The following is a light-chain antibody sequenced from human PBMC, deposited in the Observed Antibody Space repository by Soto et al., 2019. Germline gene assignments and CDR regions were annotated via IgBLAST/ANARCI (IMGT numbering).Light chain of an antibody. CDR2: DTS. J-gene: IGKJ4*01. CDR3: LQRANWPLT. CDR1: PGVSTY. Sequence: EIVLTQSPATLSLSPGERATLSCRASPGVSTYLAWYQHKPGQAPRLLVYDTSNRATGTPARFSGSGSGTDFTLTISSLEPEDFAVYYCLQRANWPLTFGGGTKVEIK. V-gene: IGKV3-11*01.